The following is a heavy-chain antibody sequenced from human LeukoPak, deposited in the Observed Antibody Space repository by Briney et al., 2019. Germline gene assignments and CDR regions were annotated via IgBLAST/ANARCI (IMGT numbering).Heavy chain of an antibody. J-gene: IGHJ6*03. CDR2: INPNSGNT. D-gene: IGHD4-17*01. V-gene: IGHV1-8*03. CDR3: ARSLSTVTYYYYYMDV. CDR1: GYTFIGYY. Sequence: ASVKVSCKASGYTFIGYYMHWVRQAPGRGLEWMGWINPNSGNTGYAQKFQGRVTITRNTSISTAYMELSSLRSEDTAVYYCARSLSTVTYYYYYMDVWGKGTPVTVSS.